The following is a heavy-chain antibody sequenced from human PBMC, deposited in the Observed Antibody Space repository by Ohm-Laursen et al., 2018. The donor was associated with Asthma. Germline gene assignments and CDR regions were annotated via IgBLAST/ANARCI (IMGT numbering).Heavy chain of an antibody. Sequence: SLRLSCAAPGFTFSSYGMHWVRQAPGKGLEWVAVFLYDGIRKYYADSVKGRFTISRDNSKSTVSLQMDSLRPEDTAVYYCATQRVFDWFHFDYWGQGTQVTVSS. J-gene: IGHJ4*02. D-gene: IGHD3-9*01. CDR3: ATQRVFDWFHFDY. CDR2: FLYDGIRK. V-gene: IGHV3-30*03. CDR1: GFTFSSYG.